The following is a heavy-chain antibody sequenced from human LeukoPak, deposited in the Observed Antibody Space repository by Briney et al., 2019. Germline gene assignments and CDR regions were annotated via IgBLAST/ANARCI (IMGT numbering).Heavy chain of an antibody. CDR3: VRLSYSYGDDY. J-gene: IGHJ4*02. D-gene: IGHD5-18*01. CDR1: GYTFTTYG. CDR2: ISTFNGNT. V-gene: IGHV1-18*01. Sequence: ASVKVSCKASGYTFTTYGIAWVRQAPGQGLEWMGWISTFNGNTNYSQKLQGRVTLTTDTSTSTAYMELRSLRSDGTAVYYCVRLSYSYGDDYWGQGTLVTVSS.